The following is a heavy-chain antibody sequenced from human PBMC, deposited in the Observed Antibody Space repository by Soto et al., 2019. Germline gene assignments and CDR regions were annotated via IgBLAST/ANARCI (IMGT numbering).Heavy chain of an antibody. CDR3: ASRTNAACFLYGMEV. D-gene: IGHD2-8*01. Sequence: ASVKVSCKTSGYTFTDHYMHWVRQAPGQGLEWMGWINPNSGGTNYAQKFQGRVTMTRDTSISTAYMELSRLRSDDTAIYYCASRTNAACFLYGMEVWGQGTTVTVS. V-gene: IGHV1-2*02. J-gene: IGHJ6*02. CDR1: GYTFTDHY. CDR2: INPNSGGT.